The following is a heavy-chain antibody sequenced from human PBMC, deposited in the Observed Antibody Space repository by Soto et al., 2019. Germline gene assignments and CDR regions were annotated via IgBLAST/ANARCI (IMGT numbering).Heavy chain of an antibody. V-gene: IGHV3-23*01. D-gene: IGHD3-3*01. J-gene: IGHJ6*02. Sequence: PGGSLRLSCAASGFTFSSYAMSWVRQAPGKGLEWVSAISGSGGSTYHADSVKGRFTISRDNSKNTLYLQMNSLRAEDTAVYYCAKDQDRITIFGVDYGMAVWGQGTTVTVSS. CDR1: GFTFSSYA. CDR3: AKDQDRITIFGVDYGMAV. CDR2: ISGSGGST.